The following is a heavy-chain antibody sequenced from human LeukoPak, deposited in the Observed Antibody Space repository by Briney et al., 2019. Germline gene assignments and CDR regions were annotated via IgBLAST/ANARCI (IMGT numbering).Heavy chain of an antibody. CDR2: IIPIFGTA. CDR1: GGTFSSYA. V-gene: IGHV1-69*13. J-gene: IGHJ4*02. D-gene: IGHD3-22*01. Sequence: ASVKVSCKASGGTFSSYAISWVRQAPGQGLEWMGGIIPIFGTANYAQKFQGRVMITADESTSTAYMELSSLRSEDTAVYYCARDYRHYYDSEGYFDYWGQGTLVTVSS. CDR3: ARDYRHYYDSEGYFDY.